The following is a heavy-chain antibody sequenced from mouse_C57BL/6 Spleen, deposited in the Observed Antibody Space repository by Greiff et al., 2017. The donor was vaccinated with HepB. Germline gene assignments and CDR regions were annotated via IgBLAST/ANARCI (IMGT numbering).Heavy chain of an antibody. J-gene: IGHJ4*01. V-gene: IGHV1-69*01. Sequence: QVQLQQSGAELVMPGASVKLSCKASGYTFTSYWMHWVKQRPGQGLEWIGEIDPSDSYTNYNQKFKGKSTLTVDKSSSTAYMQLSSLTSEDSAVYYCARSPYGNYSYYAMDYWGQGTSVTVSS. CDR1: GYTFTSYW. CDR3: ARSPYGNYSYYAMDY. CDR2: IDPSDSYT. D-gene: IGHD2-1*01.